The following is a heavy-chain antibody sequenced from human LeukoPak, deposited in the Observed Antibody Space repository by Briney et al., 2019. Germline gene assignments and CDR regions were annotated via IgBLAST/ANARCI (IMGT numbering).Heavy chain of an antibody. CDR1: GGSFSGYY. D-gene: IGHD2-2*01. V-gene: IGHV4-34*01. Sequence: SETLSLTCAVYGGSFSGYYWSWIRQPPGKGLEWIGEINHSGSTNYNPSLKSRVTISVDTSKNQFSLKLSSVTAADTAVYYCANCSTTNCYAGAWGQGTLVTVSS. CDR3: ANCSTTNCYAGA. J-gene: IGHJ5*02. CDR2: INHSGST.